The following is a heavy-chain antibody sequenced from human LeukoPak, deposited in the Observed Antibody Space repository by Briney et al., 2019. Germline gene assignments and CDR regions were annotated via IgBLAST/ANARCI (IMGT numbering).Heavy chain of an antibody. CDR3: ARQQQQLWYD. Sequence: PGGSLRLSCAASGFTFSSYEMNWVRQAPGKGLEWVSYTSSSGSTIYYADSVKGRFTISRDNAKNSLYLQMNSLRAEDTAVYFCARQQQQLWYDWGQGTLVTVSS. CDR1: GFTFSSYE. J-gene: IGHJ4*02. D-gene: IGHD5-18*01. CDR2: TSSSGSTI. V-gene: IGHV3-48*03.